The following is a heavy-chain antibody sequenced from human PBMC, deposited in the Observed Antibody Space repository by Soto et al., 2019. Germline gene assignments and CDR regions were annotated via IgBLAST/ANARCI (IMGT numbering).Heavy chain of an antibody. Sequence: QVQLVQSGAEVKKPGASVKVSCKASGYTFTSYDINWVRQATGQGLEWMGWMNPNSGNTGHAQKFQGRVTMTRNTPISNAYMDLSSVTSEDTAVYYSASHTVPQDSDYYSMDVWGHGTTVTLSS. J-gene: IGHJ6*02. CDR1: GYTFTSYD. CDR3: ASHTVPQDSDYYSMDV. D-gene: IGHD2-15*01. CDR2: MNPNSGNT. V-gene: IGHV1-8*01.